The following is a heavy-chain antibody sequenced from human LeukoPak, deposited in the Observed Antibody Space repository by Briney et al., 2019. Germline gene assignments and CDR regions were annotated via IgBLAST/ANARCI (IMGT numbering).Heavy chain of an antibody. CDR3: ARTWNSGGWYVTFDY. Sequence: GRSLRLSCAASGFTFSSYSMNWVRQAPGKGLEWVSYISSSSSTKYYADSMKGRFTVSRDNAENSVYLQLNSLGAEDTAVYYCARTWNSGGWYVTFDYWGQGTLVTVSS. CDR1: GFTFSSYS. V-gene: IGHV3-48*04. CDR2: ISSSSSTK. J-gene: IGHJ4*02. D-gene: IGHD6-19*01.